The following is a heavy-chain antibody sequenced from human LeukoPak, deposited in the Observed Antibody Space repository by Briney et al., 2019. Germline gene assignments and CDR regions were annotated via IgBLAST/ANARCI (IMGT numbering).Heavy chain of an antibody. CDR3: ARHRLATIRAPFDH. V-gene: IGHV4-61*01. Sequence: SETLSLTCTVSGGSVSSGSYYWSWIRQPPGKGLEWIGYIYYSGSTNYNPSLKSRVTISVDTSKNQFSLKLSSVTAADTAGYFCARHRLATIRAPFDHWGQGALVTVSS. CDR1: GGSVSSGSYY. CDR2: IYYSGST. J-gene: IGHJ4*02. D-gene: IGHD5-12*01.